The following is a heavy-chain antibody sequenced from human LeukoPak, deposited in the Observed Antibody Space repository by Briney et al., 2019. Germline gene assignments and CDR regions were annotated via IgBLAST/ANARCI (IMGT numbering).Heavy chain of an antibody. CDR3: ARAVSGSSSSPFDY. CDR2: ISGYKGGT. J-gene: IGHJ4*02. D-gene: IGHD6-6*01. CDR1: GYTFATYD. Sequence: GASVKVSCRASGYTFATYDISWLRQAPGQGPEWMGWISGYKGGTIYAQKFQGRVTMTTDTSTNTAYMELRNLRSDDTAMYYCARAVSGSSSSPFDYWGQGTLVTVSS. V-gene: IGHV1-18*01.